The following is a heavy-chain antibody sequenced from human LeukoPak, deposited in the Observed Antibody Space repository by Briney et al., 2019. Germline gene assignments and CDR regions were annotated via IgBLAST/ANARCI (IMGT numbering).Heavy chain of an antibody. Sequence: NPSETLSLTCTVSGGSISGSSYYWGWIRQPPGKGLEWIGSIYYSGSTYYNPSLKSRVTVSVDTSKNQFSLNLSSVTAADTAIYYCARDTGYLGSNYGMDVWGQGTTVTVSS. CDR3: ARDTGYLGSNYGMDV. V-gene: IGHV4-39*07. CDR2: IYYSGST. D-gene: IGHD3-22*01. CDR1: GGSISGSSYY. J-gene: IGHJ6*02.